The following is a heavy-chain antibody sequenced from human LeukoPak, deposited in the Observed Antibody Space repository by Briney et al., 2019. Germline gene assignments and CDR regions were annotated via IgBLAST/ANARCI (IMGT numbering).Heavy chain of an antibody. CDR2: INQDGSQK. CDR3: AGQGDSSLHDAFDI. V-gene: IGHV3-7*01. CDR1: GFTFSSYW. J-gene: IGHJ3*02. D-gene: IGHD6-13*01. Sequence: GGSLRLSCAASGFTFSSYWTSWVRQAPGKGLEWVANINQDGSQKYYVDSVRGRFTISRDNAKNSLYLQMNSLRAEDTAVYYCAGQGDSSLHDAFDIWGQGTMVTVSS.